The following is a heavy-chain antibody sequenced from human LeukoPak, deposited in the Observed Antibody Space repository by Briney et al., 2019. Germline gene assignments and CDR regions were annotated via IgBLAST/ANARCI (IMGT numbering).Heavy chain of an antibody. V-gene: IGHV3-30-3*01. D-gene: IGHD3-9*01. CDR1: GFTFSSYA. CDR3: ARDYDILVNYFDY. J-gene: IGHJ4*02. CDR2: ISYDGSNK. Sequence: GGSLRLSYAASGFTFSSYAMHWVRQAPGKGLEWVAVISYDGSNKYYADSVKGRFTISRDNSKNTLYLQMNSLRAEDTAVYYCARDYDILVNYFDYWGQGTLVTVSS.